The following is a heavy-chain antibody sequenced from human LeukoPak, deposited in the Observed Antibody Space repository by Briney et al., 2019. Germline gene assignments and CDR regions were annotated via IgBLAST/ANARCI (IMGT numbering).Heavy chain of an antibody. Sequence: SETLSLTCAVYGGSFSGYYWSWIRQPPGKGLEWIGEINHSGSTNYNPSLKRRVTISVDTSKNQFSLKLSSVTAADTAVYYCARGLRATTVTHYYYGMDVWGKGTTVTVSS. D-gene: IGHD5-12*01. CDR3: ARGLRATTVTHYYYGMDV. CDR2: INHSGST. CDR1: GGSFSGYY. V-gene: IGHV4-34*01. J-gene: IGHJ6*04.